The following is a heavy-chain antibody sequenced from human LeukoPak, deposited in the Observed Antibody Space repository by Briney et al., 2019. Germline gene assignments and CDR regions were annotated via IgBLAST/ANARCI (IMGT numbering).Heavy chain of an antibody. J-gene: IGHJ4*02. D-gene: IGHD1-26*01. CDR3: AILAGDYIVGAYSDY. V-gene: IGHV3-30*04. Sequence: PGRSLRLSCAASGFTLSSYAMHWVRQAPGKGLEWVAVISYDGSNKYYADSVKGRFTISRDNSKNTLYLQMNSLRAEDTAVYYCAILAGDYIVGAYSDYWGQGTLVTVSS. CDR1: GFTLSSYA. CDR2: ISYDGSNK.